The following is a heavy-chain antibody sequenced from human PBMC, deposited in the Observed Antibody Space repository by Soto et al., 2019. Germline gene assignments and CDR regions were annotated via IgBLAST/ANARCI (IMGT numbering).Heavy chain of an antibody. CDR2: VTSGGTTT. CDR1: GFTFNGYA. D-gene: IGHD6-19*01. Sequence: EVQLLESGGGLVQPGGSLRLSCTASGFTFNGYAMNWVRQAPGKGLEWVSAVTSGGTTTYYADSVKGRFTISRDNSRGTVYLQMTRLGVEDTAIYYCAHDHLGGAVADSFDSWGRGTLVTVSS. V-gene: IGHV3-23*01. CDR3: AHDHLGGAVADSFDS. J-gene: IGHJ4*02.